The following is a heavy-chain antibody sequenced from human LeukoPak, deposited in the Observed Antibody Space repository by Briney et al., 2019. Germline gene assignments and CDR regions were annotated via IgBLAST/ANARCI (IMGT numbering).Heavy chain of an antibody. CDR1: GYTFTSYA. V-gene: IGHV1-3*01. D-gene: IGHD4-17*01. CDR3: AKRLVGGYGDPDAFDI. Sequence: GASVKVSCKASGYTFTSYAMHWVRQAPGQRLEWMGWINAGNGNTKYSQKFQGRVTITRDTSASTAYMELSSLRSEDTAVYYCAKRLVGGYGDPDAFDIWGQGTMVTVSS. CDR2: INAGNGNT. J-gene: IGHJ3*02.